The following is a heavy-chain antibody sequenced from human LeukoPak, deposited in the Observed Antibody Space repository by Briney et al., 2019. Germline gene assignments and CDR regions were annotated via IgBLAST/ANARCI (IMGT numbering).Heavy chain of an antibody. V-gene: IGHV4-59*01. D-gene: IGHD1-26*01. J-gene: IGHJ4*02. CDR3: ARGRGSYYVLFDY. Sequence: SETLSLTCTVSGDSISSYYWSWIRQPPGKGLEWIGYIYYSGNTNYNPSLKSRVTISVDTSKNQFSLKLKLSSVTAADTAVYYCARGRGSYYVLFDYWGQGTLVTVSS. CDR1: GDSISSYY. CDR2: IYYSGNT.